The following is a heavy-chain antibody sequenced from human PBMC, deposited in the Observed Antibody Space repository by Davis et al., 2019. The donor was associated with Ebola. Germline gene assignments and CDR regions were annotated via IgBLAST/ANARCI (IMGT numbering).Heavy chain of an antibody. CDR2: ISYDGSNK. CDR1: GFTFSTYG. D-gene: IGHD2/OR15-2a*01. J-gene: IGHJ4*02. CDR3: ARDIGMVAPYYFDY. V-gene: IGHV3-33*05. Sequence: GESLKISCAASGFTFSTYGMHWVRQAPGKGLEWVAVISYDGSNKYYADSVKGRFTISRDNSKNTLYLQMNSLRAEDTAVYYCARDIGMVAPYYFDYWGQGTLVTVSS.